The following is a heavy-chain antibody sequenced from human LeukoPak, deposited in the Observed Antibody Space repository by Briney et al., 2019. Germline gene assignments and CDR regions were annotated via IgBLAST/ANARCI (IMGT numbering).Heavy chain of an antibody. CDR2: ISAYNGNT. J-gene: IGHJ6*02. V-gene: IGHV1-18*01. CDR1: GYTFTSYG. Sequence: ASVKVSCKASGYTFTSYGISWVRQAPGQGLEWMGWISAYNGNTNYAQKLQGRVTMTTDTSTSTAYMELRSLRSDDTAVYYCAREDYSSTSCYGGMDVWGQGTTVTVSS. CDR3: AREDYSSTSCYGGMDV. D-gene: IGHD2-2*01.